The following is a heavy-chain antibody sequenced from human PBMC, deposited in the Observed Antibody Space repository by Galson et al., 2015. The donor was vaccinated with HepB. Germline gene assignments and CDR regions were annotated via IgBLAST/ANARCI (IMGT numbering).Heavy chain of an antibody. D-gene: IGHD3-22*01. CDR2: ISGSGGST. CDR3: AKHAFPYYYDSSGYGEQHAFDI. CDR1: GFAVSSHY. V-gene: IGHV3-23*01. Sequence: SLRLSCAASGFAVSSHYMTWVRQAPGKGLEWVSAISGSGGSTYYADSVKGRFTISRDNSKNTLYLQMNSLRAEDTAVYYCAKHAFPYYYDSSGYGEQHAFDIWGPGTMVTVSS. J-gene: IGHJ3*02.